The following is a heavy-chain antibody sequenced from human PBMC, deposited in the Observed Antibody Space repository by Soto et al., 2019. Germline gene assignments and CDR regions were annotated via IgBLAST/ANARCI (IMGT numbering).Heavy chain of an antibody. D-gene: IGHD3-3*01. J-gene: IGHJ6*02. CDR3: ARDLSFWVSFSSIDWGKPLYGMDV. CDR1: GFTFSSYA. CDR2: ISYDGSNK. Sequence: PGGSLRLSCAASGFTFSSYAMHWVRQAPGKGLEWVAVISYDGSNKYYADSVKGRFTISRDNSKNTLYLQMNSLRAEDTAVYYCARDLSFWVSFSSIDWGKPLYGMDVWGQGTTVTVSS. V-gene: IGHV3-30-3*01.